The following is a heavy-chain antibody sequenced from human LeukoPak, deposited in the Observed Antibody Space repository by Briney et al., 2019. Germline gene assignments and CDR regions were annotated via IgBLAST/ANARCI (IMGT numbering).Heavy chain of an antibody. CDR1: GYSISSGYY. J-gene: IGHJ4*02. CDR3: ARARWLQNVLSY. D-gene: IGHD5-24*01. CDR2: IYHSGST. Sequence: SETLSLTCTVSGYSISSGYYWGWIRQPPGKGLEWIGSIYHSGSTYYNPSLKSRVTISVDTSKNQFSLKLSSVTAADTAVYYCARARWLQNVLSYWGQGTLVTVSS. V-gene: IGHV4-38-2*02.